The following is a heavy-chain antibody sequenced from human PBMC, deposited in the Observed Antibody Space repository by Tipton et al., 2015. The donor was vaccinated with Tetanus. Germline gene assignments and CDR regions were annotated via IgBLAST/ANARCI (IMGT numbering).Heavy chain of an antibody. Sequence: SLRLSCAASGFTFSNYAMAWVRQAPGKGLEWVSGISVRGSHTYYADPVKGRFSISRDNSKNTVYLQMSSLRAEDTAVYFCARRSLLNYGLDVWGQGTTVTVSS. CDR1: GFTFSNYA. CDR3: ARRSLLNYGLDV. CDR2: ISVRGSHT. D-gene: IGHD2-8*01. V-gene: IGHV3-23*01. J-gene: IGHJ6*02.